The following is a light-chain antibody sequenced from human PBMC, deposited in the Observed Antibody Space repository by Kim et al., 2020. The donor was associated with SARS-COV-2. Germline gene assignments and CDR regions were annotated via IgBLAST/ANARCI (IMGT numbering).Light chain of an antibody. CDR2: AGT. CDR3: QQFNNYPRT. J-gene: IGKJ1*01. V-gene: IGKV1-16*01. CDR1: QGSGNY. Sequence: SASVGDRVTINCRASQGSGNYLAWFQQKPGKAPESLIYAGTRLQSGVPSRFSGSGSGTDFSLTINNLQPEDFATYYCQQFNNYPRTFGQGTKVDI.